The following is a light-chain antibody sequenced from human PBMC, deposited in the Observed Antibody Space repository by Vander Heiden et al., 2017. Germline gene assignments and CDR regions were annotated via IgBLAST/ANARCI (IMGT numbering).Light chain of an antibody. J-gene: IGKJ4*01. Sequence: DIQITQSPFSPSASVGDRVTITCPASQDLSNYLNWYQQKPRKAPKLLIYDASNLETGVPSRFSGSGSGTDFTFTISSLQPEDIATYYCQQYDNLPSFGGGTKVEIK. V-gene: IGKV1-33*01. CDR3: QQYDNLPS. CDR2: DAS. CDR1: QDLSNY.